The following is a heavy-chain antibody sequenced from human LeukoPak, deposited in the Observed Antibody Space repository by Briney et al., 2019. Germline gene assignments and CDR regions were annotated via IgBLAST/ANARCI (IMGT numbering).Heavy chain of an antibody. CDR3: TTPPSCGGDCYSYYYYGMDV. D-gene: IGHD2-21*02. J-gene: IGHJ6*02. V-gene: IGHV3-15*01. CDR1: GFTFSNAW. Sequence: GGSLRLSCAASGFTFSNAWMSWVRQAPGKGLEWVGRIKSKTDGGTTDYAAPVKGRFTISRDDSKNTLYLQMNSLKTEDTAVYYCTTPPSCGGDCYSYYYYGMDVWGQGTTVTVSS. CDR2: IKSKTDGGTT.